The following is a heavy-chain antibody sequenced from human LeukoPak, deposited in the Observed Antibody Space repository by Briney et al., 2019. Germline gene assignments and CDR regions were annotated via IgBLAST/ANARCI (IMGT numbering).Heavy chain of an antibody. V-gene: IGHV3-33*06. J-gene: IGHJ4*02. Sequence: GRSLRLSCAASGFTFSRYGMHWVRQAPGKGLEWVAVIWYDGSNKYYADSVKGRFTISRDNSKNTLYLQMNSLRAEDTAVYYCAKGAYYYDSSGYPRHYFDYWGQGTLVTVSS. CDR2: IWYDGSNK. D-gene: IGHD3-22*01. CDR1: GFTFSRYG. CDR3: AKGAYYYDSSGYPRHYFDY.